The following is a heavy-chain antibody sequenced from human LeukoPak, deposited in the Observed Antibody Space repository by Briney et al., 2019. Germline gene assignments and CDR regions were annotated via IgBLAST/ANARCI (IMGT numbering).Heavy chain of an antibody. D-gene: IGHD3-22*01. CDR2: INPNSGGT. V-gene: IGHV1-2*02. CDR1: GYTFTGYY. J-gene: IGHJ3*02. CDR3: ARDYYYDIGDSDAFDI. Sequence: ASVKVSCKASGYTFTGYYMHWVRQAPGQGLEWMGWINPNSGGTNYAQKFQGRVTMTRDTSISTAYMELSRLRSDDTAVYYCARDYYYDIGDSDAFDIWGQGTMVTVSS.